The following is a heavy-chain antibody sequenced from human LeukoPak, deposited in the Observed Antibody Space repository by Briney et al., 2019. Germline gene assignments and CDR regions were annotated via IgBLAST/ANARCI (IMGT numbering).Heavy chain of an antibody. CDR1: GFTFSSYG. D-gene: IGHD6-13*01. V-gene: IGHV3-33*01. Sequence: GRSLRLSCAASGFTFSSYGMHWVRQAPGKGREWVAVIWYDGSSSYYVDSVKGRFTISRDNSKNTLYLQMNSLRAEDTAVYYCARDRSFAAAGSNGPLGHWGQGTLVTVSS. CDR2: IWYDGSSS. CDR3: ARDRSFAAAGSNGPLGH. J-gene: IGHJ4*02.